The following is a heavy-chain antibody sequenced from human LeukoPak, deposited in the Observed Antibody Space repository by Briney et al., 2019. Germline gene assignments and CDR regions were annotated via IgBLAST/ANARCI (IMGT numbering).Heavy chain of an antibody. CDR3: ARGGEMATILPLL. V-gene: IGHV3-53*01. CDR1: GFTVSSNY. Sequence: GGSLRLSCAASGFTVSSNYMSWVRQAPGKGLEWVSVIYSGGSTYYADSVKGRFTISRDNYKNTLYLQMNSLRAEDTAVYYCARGGEMATILPLLWGQGTLVTVSS. J-gene: IGHJ4*02. CDR2: IYSGGST. D-gene: IGHD5-24*01.